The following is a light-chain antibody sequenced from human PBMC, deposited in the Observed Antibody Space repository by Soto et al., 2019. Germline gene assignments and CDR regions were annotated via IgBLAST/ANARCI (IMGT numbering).Light chain of an antibody. CDR3: QQRSSWPWT. J-gene: IGKJ1*01. V-gene: IGKV3-11*01. CDR1: QSVSSY. CDR2: DAS. Sequence: EIVLTQSPATLSLSPGERATLSCRASQSVSSYLGWYQQKPGQAPRLLIYDASNRATGIPARFSGSGSGTDSTLTISLLEPEDFAVYYCQQRSSWPWTFGQGTKVDIK.